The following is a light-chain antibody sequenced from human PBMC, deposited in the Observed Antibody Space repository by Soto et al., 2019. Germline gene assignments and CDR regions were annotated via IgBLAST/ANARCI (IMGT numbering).Light chain of an antibody. V-gene: IGLV3-21*04. CDR1: NIGSKS. Sequence: SYELTQPPSVSVAPGETATITCGGHNIGSKSVHWYQQKPDQAPVLVIYYDRDRPSGILERFFGSNSGNTATLTISRVEAGDEADYYCQVWDNYSDHVVFGGGTKLTVL. CDR2: YDR. J-gene: IGLJ2*01. CDR3: QVWDNYSDHVV.